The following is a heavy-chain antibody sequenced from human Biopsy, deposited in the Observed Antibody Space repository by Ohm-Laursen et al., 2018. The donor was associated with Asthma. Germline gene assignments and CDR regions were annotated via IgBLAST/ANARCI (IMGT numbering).Heavy chain of an antibody. CDR1: GFTFSNCG. D-gene: IGHD2-8*01. J-gene: IGHJ6*02. V-gene: IGHV3-30*03. Sequence: SLRLSCAASGFTFSNCGMHWVRQVAGKGLDWVAVVTYDGISQYYAESVKGRFAISRDNSRKTLNLQMNSVRPDDTAVYFCARERAGVLGSYNGMDVWGPGTTVSVSS. CDR2: VTYDGISQ. CDR3: ARERAGVLGSYNGMDV.